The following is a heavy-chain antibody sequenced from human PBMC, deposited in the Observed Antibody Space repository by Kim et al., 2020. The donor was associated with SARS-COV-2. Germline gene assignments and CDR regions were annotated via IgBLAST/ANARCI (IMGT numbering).Heavy chain of an antibody. Sequence: GGSLRLSCAASGFTFGDYAMHWVRQAPGKGLEWVSGISWNGDTIGYADSVKGRFTLSRDNAESSLYLEVSNLRAEDTALYYCVKDMGYASSSGGSYFDY. CDR1: GFTFGDYA. D-gene: IGHD6-6*01. J-gene: IGHJ4*03. CDR3: VKDMGYASSSGGSYFDY. V-gene: IGHV3-9*01. CDR2: ISWNGDTI.